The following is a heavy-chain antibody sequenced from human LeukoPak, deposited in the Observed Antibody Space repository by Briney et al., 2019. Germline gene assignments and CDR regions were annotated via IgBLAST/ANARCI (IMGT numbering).Heavy chain of an antibody. D-gene: IGHD2-15*01. CDR2: IRSKANSYAT. J-gene: IGHJ4*02. V-gene: IGHV3-73*01. Sequence: GGSLKLSCAASGFTFSGSAMHWVRQASGKGLEWVGRIRSKANSYATAYAASVKGRFTISRDDSKNTLYLQMSSLRDKDTAVYYCVRMYCSGLSCYLDHWGQGTLVTVSS. CDR3: VRMYCSGLSCYLDH. CDR1: GFTFSGSA.